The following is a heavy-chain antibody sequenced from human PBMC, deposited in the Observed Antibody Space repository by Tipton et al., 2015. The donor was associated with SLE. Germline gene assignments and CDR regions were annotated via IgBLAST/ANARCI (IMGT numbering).Heavy chain of an antibody. CDR1: GGSISNSIYY. CDR3: ALRGGGSSSDY. Sequence: TLSLTCTVSGGSISNSIYYWGWIRQPPGKGLEWIASIYHTGSTYYNSSLKSRVTILVDTSKNQFSLNLNSVNAADTAVYYCALRGGGSSSDYWGQGTLVSVSS. J-gene: IGHJ4*02. D-gene: IGHD2-15*01. CDR2: IYHTGST. V-gene: IGHV4-39*07.